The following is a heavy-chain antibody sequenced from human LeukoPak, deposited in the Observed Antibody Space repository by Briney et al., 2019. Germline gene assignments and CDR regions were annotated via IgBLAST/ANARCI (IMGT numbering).Heavy chain of an antibody. CDR3: AKEEDYDSSGCIDY. CDR2: ISGSGGST. V-gene: IGHV3-23*01. J-gene: IGHJ4*02. D-gene: IGHD3-22*01. CDR1: GFTFSSYA. Sequence: GGSLRLSCAASGFTFSSYAMSWVRQAPGKGLEWVSAISGSGGSTYYADSVKGRFTISRDNSKNMLYLQMNSLRAEDTAVYYCAKEEDYDSSGCIDYWGQGTLVTVSS.